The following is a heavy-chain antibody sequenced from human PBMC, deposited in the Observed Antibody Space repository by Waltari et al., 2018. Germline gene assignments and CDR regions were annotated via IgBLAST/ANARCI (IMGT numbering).Heavy chain of an antibody. Sequence: EVQLVESGGGLVQFGGSLRLSCAASGFTFSSYYMHWVRQTPGKGWVLCAVFTGYGTSTTYADSVKGRFTTSRDNARNTLHLQMNSLRVVDTAVYYCATVDSHAFDMWGQGTLVIVSS. CDR1: GFTFSSYY. D-gene: IGHD3-9*01. CDR2: FTGYGTST. V-gene: IGHV3-74*01. CDR3: ATVDSHAFDM. J-gene: IGHJ3*02.